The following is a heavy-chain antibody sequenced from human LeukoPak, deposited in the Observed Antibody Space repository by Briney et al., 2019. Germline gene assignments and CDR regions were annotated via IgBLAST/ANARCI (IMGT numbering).Heavy chain of an antibody. CDR1: GFTFSSYG. D-gene: IGHD6-13*01. J-gene: IGHJ3*02. Sequence: GGSLRLSCAASGFTFSSYGMSWVRQAPGKGLEWVSAISGSGGSTYYADSVKGRFTISRDNSKNTLYLQMNSLRAEDTAVYYCAKDLYSGSWYGAFDIWGQGTMVTVSS. CDR2: ISGSGGST. V-gene: IGHV3-23*01. CDR3: AKDLYSGSWYGAFDI.